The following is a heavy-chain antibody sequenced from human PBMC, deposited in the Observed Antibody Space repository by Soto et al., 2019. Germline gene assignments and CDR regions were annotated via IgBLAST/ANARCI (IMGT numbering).Heavy chain of an antibody. CDR3: TKVGQLGYYYGMGG. D-gene: IGHD2-15*01. CDR1: GFTFSGSA. Sequence: EVQLVESGGGLVQPGGSLKLSCAASGFTFSGSAMHWVRQASGKGLEWVGRIRSKANSYATAYAASVKGRFTISRDDSKNTAYLQMNSLKTEDTAVYYGTKVGQLGYYYGMGGGGQGPMFTVS. V-gene: IGHV3-73*01. J-gene: IGHJ6*02. CDR2: IRSKANSYAT.